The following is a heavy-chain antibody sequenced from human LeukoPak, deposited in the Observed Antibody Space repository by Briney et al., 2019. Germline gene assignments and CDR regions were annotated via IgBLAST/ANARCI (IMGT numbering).Heavy chain of an antibody. CDR2: INPNRGGT. J-gene: IGHJ3*02. CDR3: ARASGRYSDAFDI. V-gene: IGHV1-2*02. CDR1: GYTFTGYY. Sequence: ASVKVSCKASGYTFTGYYMHWVRQAPGQGLEGMGWINPNRGGTNYAQNFQGRVTMTRDPSISTAYMELSRLRSDDTALYYCARASGRYSDAFDIWGQGTMVTVSS. D-gene: IGHD1-26*01.